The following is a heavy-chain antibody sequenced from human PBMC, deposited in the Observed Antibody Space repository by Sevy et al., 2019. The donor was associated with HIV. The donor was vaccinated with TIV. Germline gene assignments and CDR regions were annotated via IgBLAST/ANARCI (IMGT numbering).Heavy chain of an antibody. Sequence: GGSLRLSCAASGFTFSSYAMSWVRQAPGKGLEWVSAISGSGGSTYYADSVKGRFTISRDNSKNTLYLQMNSLRAEVTAVYYCAKVAVTNYYYYYGMDVWGQGTTVTVSS. J-gene: IGHJ6*02. V-gene: IGHV3-23*01. CDR1: GFTFSSYA. D-gene: IGHD4-17*01. CDR3: AKVAVTNYYYYYGMDV. CDR2: ISGSGGST.